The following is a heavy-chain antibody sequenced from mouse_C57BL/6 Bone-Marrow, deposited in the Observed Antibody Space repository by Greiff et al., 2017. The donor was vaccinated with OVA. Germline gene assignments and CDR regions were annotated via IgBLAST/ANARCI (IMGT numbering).Heavy chain of an antibody. V-gene: IGHV7-3*01. CDR3: ARYGGTGRYFDY. Sequence: EVHLVESGGGLVQPGGSLSLSCAASGFTFTDYYMSWVRQPPGKALEWLGFIRNKANGYTTEYSASVKGRFTISRDNSQSILYLQMNALRAEDSATYYCARYGGTGRYFDYWGQGTTLTVSS. CDR2: IRNKANGYTT. J-gene: IGHJ2*01. CDR1: GFTFTDYY. D-gene: IGHD3-3*01.